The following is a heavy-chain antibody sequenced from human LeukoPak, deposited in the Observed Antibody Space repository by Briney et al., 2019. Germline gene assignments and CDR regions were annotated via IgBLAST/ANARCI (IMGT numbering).Heavy chain of an antibody. D-gene: IGHD4-17*01. J-gene: IGHJ4*02. V-gene: IGHV3-30*03. CDR3: ATMTTVTKGIDY. Sequence: GGSLRLSCAASGFTFSSYGMHWVRQAPGKGLEWVAVISYDGSNKYYADSVKGRFTISRDNSKNTLYLQMNSLRAEDTAVYYCATMTTVTKGIDYWGQGTLVTVSS. CDR1: GFTFSSYG. CDR2: ISYDGSNK.